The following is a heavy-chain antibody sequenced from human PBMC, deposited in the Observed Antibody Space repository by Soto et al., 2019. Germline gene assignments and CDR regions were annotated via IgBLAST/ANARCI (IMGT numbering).Heavy chain of an antibody. D-gene: IGHD5-18*01. Sequence: ASVKVSCKASGYTFTGYYMHWVRQAPGQGLEWMGWINPNSGGTNYAQKFQGWVTMTRDTSISTAYMELSRLRSDDTAVYYCARETIPFRDTAMVPSASRSSDYWGQGTLVTVSS. CDR3: ARETIPFRDTAMVPSASRSSDY. J-gene: IGHJ4*02. CDR1: GYTFTGYY. CDR2: INPNSGGT. V-gene: IGHV1-2*04.